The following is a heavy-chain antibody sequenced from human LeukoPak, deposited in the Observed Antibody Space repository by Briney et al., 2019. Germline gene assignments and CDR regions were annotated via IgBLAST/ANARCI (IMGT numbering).Heavy chain of an antibody. J-gene: IGHJ6*02. CDR2: IYYSGST. CDR3: ARLPMDSSSSDYYYYYYGMDV. CDR1: GGSISRGGHY. Sequence: SQTLSLTCTVSGGSISRGGHYWSWIRQHPGKGLEWIGYIYYSGSTYYNPSLKSRVTISVDTSKNQFSLKLSSVTAADTAVYYCARLPMDSSSSDYYYYYYGMDVWGQGTTVTVSS. D-gene: IGHD6-6*01. V-gene: IGHV4-31*03.